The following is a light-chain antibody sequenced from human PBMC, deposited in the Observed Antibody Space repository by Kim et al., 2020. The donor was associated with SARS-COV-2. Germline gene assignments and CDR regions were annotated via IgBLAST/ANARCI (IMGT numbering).Light chain of an antibody. CDR1: QSVSSNY. Sequence: EIVLTQSPGTLSLSPGERATLSCRASQSVSSNYLAWYQQRPGQAPRLLIYGASSRATGIPDRFSGSGSGTDFTLTISRLEPGDFAVYYCQQYDTSPPGYTFGQGTKLEI. J-gene: IGKJ2*01. V-gene: IGKV3-20*01. CDR2: GAS. CDR3: QQYDTSPPGYT.